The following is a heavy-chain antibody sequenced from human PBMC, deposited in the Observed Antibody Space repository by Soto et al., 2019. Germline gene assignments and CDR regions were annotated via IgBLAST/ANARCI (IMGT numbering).Heavy chain of an antibody. CDR3: ARGTRFWSGYSVVAQFDP. CDR1: SGSISSSNW. CDR2: IYHSGST. D-gene: IGHD3-3*01. Sequence: SETLSLTCAVSSGSISSSNWWSWVRQPPGKGLEWIGEIYHSGSTNYNPSLKSRVTISVDKSKNQFSLKLSSVTAADTAVYYCARGTRFWSGYSVVAQFDPWGQGTLVTVSS. J-gene: IGHJ5*02. V-gene: IGHV4-4*02.